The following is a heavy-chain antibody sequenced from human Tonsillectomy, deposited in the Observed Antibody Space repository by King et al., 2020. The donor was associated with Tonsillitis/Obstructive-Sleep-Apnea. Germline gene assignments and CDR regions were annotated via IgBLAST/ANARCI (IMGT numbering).Heavy chain of an antibody. CDR2: IYHSWST. CDR3: ARGFYGSGNGFDT. Sequence: QLQESGPGLVKPSGTLSITCVVSGGAISTSNWWSWVRHSPGKGLEWIGEIYHSWSTNYNPTPPSRPTMPVDKSKNQFSLKRNSVTAADTAVYYCARGFYGSGNGFDTWGQGTMVTVSS. CDR1: GGAISTSNW. J-gene: IGHJ3*02. V-gene: IGHV4-4*02. D-gene: IGHD3-10*01.